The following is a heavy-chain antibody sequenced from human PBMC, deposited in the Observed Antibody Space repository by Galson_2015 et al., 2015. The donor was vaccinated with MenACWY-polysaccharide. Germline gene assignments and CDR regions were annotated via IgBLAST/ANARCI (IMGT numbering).Heavy chain of an antibody. CDR3: ARAYWDRIPCYGMDG. J-gene: IGHJ6*02. CDR2: ISYDETNK. V-gene: IGHV3-30-3*01. Sequence: SLRLSCAASGFTFNSYAMHWVRQAPGKGLEWLAVISYDETNKYYADSVKGRFTISRDNSKNTLYLQMNSLRAEDTAVFYCARAYWDRIPCYGMDGWGQGTTVGVS. CDR1: GFTFNSYA. D-gene: IGHD1-26*01.